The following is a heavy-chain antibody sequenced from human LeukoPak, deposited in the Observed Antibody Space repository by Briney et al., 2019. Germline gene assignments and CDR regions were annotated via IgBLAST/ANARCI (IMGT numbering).Heavy chain of an antibody. CDR1: GFTFSSYE. CDR3: ASFTLRYCSSTSCYLNDY. Sequence: GGSLRLSCAASGFTFSSYEMNWVRQAPGKGLEWVSYISGSGSTILYADSVKGRFTISRDNAKNSLYLQLNSLRAEDTAVYYCASFTLRYCSSTSCYLNDYWGQGTLVTVSS. J-gene: IGHJ4*02. V-gene: IGHV3-48*03. CDR2: ISGSGSTI. D-gene: IGHD2-2*01.